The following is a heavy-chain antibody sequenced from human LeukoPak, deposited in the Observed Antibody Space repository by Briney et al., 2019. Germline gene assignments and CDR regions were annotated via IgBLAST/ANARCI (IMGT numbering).Heavy chain of an antibody. CDR2: IYASGTT. J-gene: IGHJ4*02. V-gene: IGHV4-4*07. D-gene: IGHD6-13*01. CDR1: GDSISNYY. Sequence: SETLSLTCIVSGDSISNYYWSWIRQPAGKGLEWIGRIYASGTTNYNPSLKSRVTMSVDTSKNQFSPKLTSVTAADTAVYYCAREAAAGTFYFDYWGQGTLVTVSS. CDR3: AREAAAGTFYFDY.